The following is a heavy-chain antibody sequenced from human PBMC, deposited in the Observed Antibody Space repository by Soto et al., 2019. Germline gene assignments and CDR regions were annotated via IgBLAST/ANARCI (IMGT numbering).Heavy chain of an antibody. CDR3: ARHESGGRLGYYHYMGV. CDR2: VYPGDSDT. J-gene: IGHJ6*03. V-gene: IGHV5-51*01. Sequence: PGESLKISCQGSGYTFTSYWIGWVRQMPGKGLEWMGIVYPGDSDTRYNPSFRGQVTISADKSINTAYLQWSSLKASDTAMYYCARHESGGRLGYYHYMGVWGKGTTVTVSS. CDR1: GYTFTSYW. D-gene: IGHD2-15*01.